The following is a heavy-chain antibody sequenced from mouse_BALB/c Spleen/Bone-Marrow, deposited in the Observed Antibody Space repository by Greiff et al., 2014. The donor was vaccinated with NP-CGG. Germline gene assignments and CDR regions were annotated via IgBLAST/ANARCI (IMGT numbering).Heavy chain of an antibody. J-gene: IGHJ2*01. V-gene: IGHV1S130*01. CDR2: IHPNSGNT. CDR3: ANYYGSSSY. D-gene: IGHD1-1*01. Sequence: VQLQQSGSVLVRPGASVKLSCKASGYTFTSSWMHWAKQRPGQGLEWIGEIHPNSGNTNYNEKFKGKATLTVDTSSSTAYVDLSSLTSEDSAVHYCANYYGSSSYWGQGTTLTVSS. CDR1: GYTFTSSW.